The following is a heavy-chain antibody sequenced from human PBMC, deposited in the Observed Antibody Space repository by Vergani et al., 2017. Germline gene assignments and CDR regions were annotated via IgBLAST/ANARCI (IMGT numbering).Heavy chain of an antibody. J-gene: IGHJ6*03. CDR3: AKGGAAAHYYYYYMDV. Sequence: EVQLVQSGAEVKKPGATMKISCKVSGYTFTDHYMHWVKQAPGKGLEWMGLVDPEDGETIYAEKFKGRVTIAADTSTDTAHLELSSLRSEDTAVYYCAKGGAAAHYYYYYMDVWGKGP. D-gene: IGHD2-2*01. CDR1: GYTFTDHY. CDR2: VDPEDGET. V-gene: IGHV1-69-2*01.